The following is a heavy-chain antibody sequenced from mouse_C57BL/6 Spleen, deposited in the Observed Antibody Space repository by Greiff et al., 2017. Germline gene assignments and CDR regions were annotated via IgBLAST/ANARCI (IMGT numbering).Heavy chain of an antibody. CDR3: TRCENRGYFDY. Sequence: VQLQQSGTVLARPGASVKMSCKTSGYTFTSYWMHWVKQRPGQGLEWIGAIYPGNSDTSYNQQFKGKANLTAVTSASTANMELSSLTNEDSAVYYCTRCENRGYFDYWGQGTTLTVSS. D-gene: IGHD3-1*01. V-gene: IGHV1-5*01. CDR1: GYTFTSYW. J-gene: IGHJ2*01. CDR2: IYPGNSDT.